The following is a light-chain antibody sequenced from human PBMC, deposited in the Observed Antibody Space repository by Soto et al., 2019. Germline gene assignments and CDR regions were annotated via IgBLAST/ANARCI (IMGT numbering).Light chain of an antibody. Sequence: QSALTQPPSASGTPGQRVTISCSGSSSSIGSNTVNWYRQYPGTAPNVLIYTDDQRPSGVPARFSGSRSGTSASLAISGLQSEDEADYYCAAWDDSLNSVIFGGGTKLTVL. CDR3: AAWDDSLNSVI. CDR2: TDD. V-gene: IGLV1-44*01. J-gene: IGLJ2*01. CDR1: SSSIGSNT.